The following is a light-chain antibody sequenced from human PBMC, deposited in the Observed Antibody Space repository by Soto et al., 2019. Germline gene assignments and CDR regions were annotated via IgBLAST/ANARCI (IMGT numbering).Light chain of an antibody. J-gene: IGLJ2*01. V-gene: IGLV1-40*01. Sequence: QSVLTQPPSVSGAPGQRVTISCTGSSSNIGAGYDVHWYQQLPGTAPKLLIYGNSNRPSGVPDRFSGSKSGPSASRAITGLQAEDEADYYCQSYDSSLSGSSVVFGGGTKVTVL. CDR2: GNS. CDR1: SSNIGAGYD. CDR3: QSYDSSLSGSSVV.